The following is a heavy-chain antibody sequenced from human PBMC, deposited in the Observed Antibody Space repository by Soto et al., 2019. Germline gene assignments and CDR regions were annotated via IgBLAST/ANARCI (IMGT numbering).Heavy chain of an antibody. CDR1: GFTFTSSA. J-gene: IGHJ5*02. CDR3: AATDYGDGGWFDP. D-gene: IGHD4-17*01. V-gene: IGHV1-58*01. CDR2: IVVGSGNT. Sequence: QMQLVQSGPEVKKPGTSVKVSCKASGFTFTSSAVQWVRQARGQRLEWIGWIVVGSGNTNYAQKFQERVTVTRDMSTSTAYMELSSLRSEDTAVYYCAATDYGDGGWFDPWGQGTLVTVSS.